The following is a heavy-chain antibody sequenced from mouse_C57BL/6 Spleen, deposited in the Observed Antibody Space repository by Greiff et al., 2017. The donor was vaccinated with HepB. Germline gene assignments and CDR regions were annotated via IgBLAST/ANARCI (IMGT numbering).Heavy chain of an antibody. CDR1: GYTFTSYW. CDR2: IDPSDSYT. Sequence: QVQLKQPGAELVMPGASVKLSCKASGYTFTSYWMHWVKQRPGQGLEWIGEIDPSDSYTNYNQKFKGKSTLTVDKSSSTAYMQLSSLTSEDSAVYYCARGAYYWGQGTTLTVSS. V-gene: IGHV1-69*01. CDR3: ARGAYY. J-gene: IGHJ2*01.